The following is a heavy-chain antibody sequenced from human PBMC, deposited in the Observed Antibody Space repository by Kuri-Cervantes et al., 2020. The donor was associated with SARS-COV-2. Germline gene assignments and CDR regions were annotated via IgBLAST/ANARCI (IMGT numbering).Heavy chain of an antibody. CDR2: ISGSGSYI. D-gene: IGHD2-21*01. CDR3: ARVAGEGPIYYYYMDV. J-gene: IGHJ6*03. Sequence: GGSLRLSCAASGFTFSSYSMNWVRQAPGKGLEWVSSISGSGSYIYYADSVKGRFTISKESGENSLYLHMNSLGGDDTAVYYCARVAGEGPIYYYYMDVWGKGTTVTVSS. V-gene: IGHV3-21*01. CDR1: GFTFSSYS.